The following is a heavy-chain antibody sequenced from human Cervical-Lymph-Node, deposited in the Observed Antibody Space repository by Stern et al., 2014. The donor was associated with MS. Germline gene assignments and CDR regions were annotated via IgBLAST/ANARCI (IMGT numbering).Heavy chain of an antibody. V-gene: IGHV3-23*01. CDR3: AKVYGSGPFDY. CDR2: ISGSECST. J-gene: IGHJ4*02. CDR1: GFTFSSYA. D-gene: IGHD6-19*01. Sequence: EVQLLESGGTLVQPGGSLRLSCAASGFTFSSYAMSWVRQAPGKGMEWVSVISGSECSTFYADSVKGRFTISRDNSKNTLFLQMNSLRAEDTAVYYCAKVYGSGPFDYWGQGTLVTVSS.